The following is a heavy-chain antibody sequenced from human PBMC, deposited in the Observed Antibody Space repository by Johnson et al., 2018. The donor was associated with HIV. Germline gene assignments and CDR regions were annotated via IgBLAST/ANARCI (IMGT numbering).Heavy chain of an antibody. Sequence: MQLVESGGGVVRPGGYLRLSCEVSGFTFDEYGMSWVRQAPGKGLEWVSGINWNGGSTGYADSVKGRFTISRDNARNFLYLQMNSVRAEDTALYFCARVLNARPQWALDIWGQGTMVTVSS. CDR1: GFTFDEYG. CDR3: ARVLNARPQWALDI. D-gene: IGHD5-24*01. CDR2: INWNGGST. J-gene: IGHJ3*02. V-gene: IGHV3-20*04.